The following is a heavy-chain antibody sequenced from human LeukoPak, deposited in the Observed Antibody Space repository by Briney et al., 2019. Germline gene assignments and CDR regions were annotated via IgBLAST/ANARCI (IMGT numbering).Heavy chain of an antibody. V-gene: IGHV3-23*01. CDR2: ISGSAVST. CDR3: AKAVPKAVVTPSFDY. Sequence: GGSLRPSCAASGFTVSSNYMSWVRQAPGKGLEWVSAISGSAVSTYYADSVKGRFTISRDNSKNTLYLQMNSLRVEDTAVYYCAKAVPKAVVTPSFDYWGQGTLVTVSS. J-gene: IGHJ4*02. CDR1: GFTVSSNY. D-gene: IGHD4-23*01.